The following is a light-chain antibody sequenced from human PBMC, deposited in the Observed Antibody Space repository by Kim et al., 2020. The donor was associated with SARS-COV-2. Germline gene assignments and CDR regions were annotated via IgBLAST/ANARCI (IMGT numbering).Light chain of an antibody. V-gene: IGLV3-1*01. CDR3: QAWDSSTVV. CDR2: EDI. Sequence: SVSPGQTAIITCTGNNLEDKNVCWYQQRPGQSPLLVIYEDIKRPTGMPGRVSGSNSGNTATLTISGTQAMDEADYYCQAWDSSTVVFGRGTQLTVL. J-gene: IGLJ2*01. CDR1: NLEDKN.